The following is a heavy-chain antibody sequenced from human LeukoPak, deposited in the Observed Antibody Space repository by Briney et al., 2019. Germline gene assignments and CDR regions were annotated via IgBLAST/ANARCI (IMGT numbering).Heavy chain of an antibody. CDR3: ATGYCSGGSCYSD. V-gene: IGHV3-23*01. Sequence: PGGSLRLSCAASGFTFSSYAMSWVRQAPGKGLEWVSAISGSGGSTYYADSVKGRFTISRDSSKNTLYLQMNSLRAEDTAVYYCATGYCSGGSCYSDWGQGTLVTVSS. CDR2: ISGSGGST. CDR1: GFTFSSYA. J-gene: IGHJ4*02. D-gene: IGHD2-15*01.